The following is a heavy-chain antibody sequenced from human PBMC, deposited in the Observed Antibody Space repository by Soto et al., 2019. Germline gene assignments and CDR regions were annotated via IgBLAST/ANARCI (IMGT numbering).Heavy chain of an antibody. CDR1: GGAFNSFA. J-gene: IGHJ4*02. CDR2: ITSFFATP. V-gene: IGHV1-69*05. CDR3: ARRKERSGPHYFDY. D-gene: IGHD6-25*01. Sequence: SLKVSCKASGGAFNSFAINWVRQAPGQGLEWMGGITSFFATPNYAQNFQGRVTMTRNTSISTVYMELSGLRPDDTAVYYCARRKERSGPHYFDYWGQGTRVTVSS.